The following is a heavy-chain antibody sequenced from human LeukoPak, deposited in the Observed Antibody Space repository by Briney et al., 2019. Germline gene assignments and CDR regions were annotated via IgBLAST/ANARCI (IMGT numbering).Heavy chain of an antibody. CDR1: GFSFSDYY. CDR2: ISESGYTI. CDR3: AKDAVLLWFGESSSDFDY. J-gene: IGHJ4*02. V-gene: IGHV3-11*04. D-gene: IGHD3-10*01. Sequence: GGSLRLSCAASGFSFSDYYMSWIRQAPGKGLEWVSYISESGYTIYYADSVKGRFTISRDNAKNSLYLQMNSLRAEDTGVYYCAKDAVLLWFGESSSDFDYWGQGTLVTVSS.